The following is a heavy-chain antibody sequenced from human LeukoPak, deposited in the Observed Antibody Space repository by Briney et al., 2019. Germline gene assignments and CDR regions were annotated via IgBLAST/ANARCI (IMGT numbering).Heavy chain of an antibody. CDR2: INPSGGST. Sequence: ASVEVSCKASGYTFTSYYMHWVRQAPGQGLEWMGIINPSGGSTSYAQKFQGRVTMTRDTSTSTVYMELSSLRSEDTAVYYCARGPTWIQLWLQFDYWGQGTLVTVSS. CDR3: ARGPTWIQLWLQFDY. CDR1: GYTFTSYY. J-gene: IGHJ4*02. V-gene: IGHV1-46*01. D-gene: IGHD5-18*01.